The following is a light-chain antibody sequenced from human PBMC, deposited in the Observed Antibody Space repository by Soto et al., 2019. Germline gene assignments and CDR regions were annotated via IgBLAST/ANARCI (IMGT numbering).Light chain of an antibody. CDR2: DAS. CDR1: QAVGSN. V-gene: IGKV3-15*01. CDR3: QQYKNGWT. J-gene: IGKJ1*01. Sequence: IVLTQSPATLSVSPGERATLSCRASQAVGSNLAWYQQRPGQAPRLLIYDASTRATGIPHRFSGGGSGTDFTLTISSLQSEDFAVYYCQQYKNGWTFGQGTKVEIK.